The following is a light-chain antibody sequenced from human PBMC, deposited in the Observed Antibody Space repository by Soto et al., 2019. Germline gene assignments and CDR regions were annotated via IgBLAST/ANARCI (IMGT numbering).Light chain of an antibody. J-gene: IGLJ3*02. V-gene: IGLV1-44*01. CDR1: SSNIGENT. CDR2: TDN. CDR3: HSYDSSLSGSV. Sequence: QSVLTQPPSASGTPGQRVTISCSGSSSNIGENTVNWYQQLPGTAPKVLIHTDNQRPSGVPDRFSGSKSRTSASLAISGLQSEDEADYYCHSYDSSLSGSVFGGGTKLTVL.